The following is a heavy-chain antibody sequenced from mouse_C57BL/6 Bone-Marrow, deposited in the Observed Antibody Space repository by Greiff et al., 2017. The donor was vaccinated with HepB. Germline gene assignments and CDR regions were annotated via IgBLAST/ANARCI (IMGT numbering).Heavy chain of an antibody. V-gene: IGHV1-42*01. Sequence: EVQLQQSGPELVKPGASVKISCKASGYSFTGYYMNWVKQSPEKSLEWIGEINPSTGGTTYNQKFKAKATLTVDKSSSTAYMQLKSLTSEDSAVYYCVPYYYGSSYGYFDVWGTGTTVTVSS. D-gene: IGHD1-1*01. CDR2: INPSTGGT. J-gene: IGHJ1*03. CDR3: VPYYYGSSYGYFDV. CDR1: GYSFTGYY.